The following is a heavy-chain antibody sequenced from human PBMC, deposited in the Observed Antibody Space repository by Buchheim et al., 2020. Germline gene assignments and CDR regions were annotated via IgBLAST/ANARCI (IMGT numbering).Heavy chain of an antibody. CDR1: GFTFSSYA. CDR2: ISDNGATT. J-gene: IGHJ4*02. V-gene: IGHV3-23*01. D-gene: IGHD6-25*01. CDR3: LAAAPTPKFDF. Sequence: EVQVLESGGGLAQPGGSLRLSCAASGFTFSSYAMSWIRQAPGKGLEWVSVISDNGATTSDADSVKGRFTISRDNSRNTLYLQMDSLTADDTAVYYCLAAAPTPKFDFWGQGTL.